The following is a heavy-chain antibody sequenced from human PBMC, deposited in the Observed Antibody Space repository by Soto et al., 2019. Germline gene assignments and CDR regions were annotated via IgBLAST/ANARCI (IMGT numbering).Heavy chain of an antibody. V-gene: IGHV4-34*01. CDR3: ARIGGRYRYAHFDY. Sequence: PSETLSLTCAVYGGSFSGYYWSWIRQPPGKGLEWIGEINHSGSTNYNPSLKSRVTISVDTSKNQFSLKLSSVTAADTAVYYCARIGGRYRYAHFDYWGQGTLVTVSS. CDR1: GGSFSGYY. D-gene: IGHD5-18*01. CDR2: INHSGST. J-gene: IGHJ4*02.